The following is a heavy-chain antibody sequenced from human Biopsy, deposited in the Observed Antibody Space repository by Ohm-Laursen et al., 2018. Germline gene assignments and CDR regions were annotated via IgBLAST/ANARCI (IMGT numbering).Heavy chain of an antibody. D-gene: IGHD2-15*01. V-gene: IGHV4-59*08. CDR1: GDSINSSY. CDR2: ISNSGNT. J-gene: IGHJ4*02. CDR3: ARRGSGGRSFDY. Sequence: SETLSLIWPVSGDSINSSYWSWIRQAPGKGLEWIGFISNSGNTNYNPSLKSRVTISADTSKNQFSLKLGSVTVADTAVFYCARRGSGGRSFDYWGQGSLVTVSS.